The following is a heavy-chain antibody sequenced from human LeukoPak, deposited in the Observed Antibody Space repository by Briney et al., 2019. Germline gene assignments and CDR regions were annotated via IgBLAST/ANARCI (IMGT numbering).Heavy chain of an antibody. D-gene: IGHD3-16*01. V-gene: IGHV3-30*04. CDR2: ISYDGSNK. CDR1: GFTFSSYA. J-gene: IGHJ6*02. CDR3: ARVGVTSYGMDV. Sequence: GGSLRLSCAASGFTFSSYAMHWVRQAPGKGLEWVAVISYDGSNKYYADSVKGRFTISRDNAKNSLYLQMNSLRAEDTAVYYCARVGVTSYGMDVWGQGTTVTVSS.